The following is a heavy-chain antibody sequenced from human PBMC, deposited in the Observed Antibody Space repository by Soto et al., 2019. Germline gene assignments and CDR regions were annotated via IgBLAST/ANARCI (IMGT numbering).Heavy chain of an antibody. J-gene: IGHJ4*02. CDR3: VGGQYYFDY. CDR2: ISYDGSNK. D-gene: IGHD3-10*01. Sequence: QVQLVESGGGVVQPGRSLRLSCAASGFPFSSYGMHWVREAPGKGLEWVAVISYDGSNKYYADSVKGRFTISRDNSASTLNLQMKSLRPEDTALYYCVGGQYYFDYRGQGPLVTVSP. V-gene: IGHV3-30*03. CDR1: GFPFSSYG.